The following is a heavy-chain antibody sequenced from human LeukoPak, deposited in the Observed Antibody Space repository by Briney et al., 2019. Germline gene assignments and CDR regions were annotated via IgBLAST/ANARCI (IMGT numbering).Heavy chain of an antibody. CDR2: VNSDSSTI. CDR1: GFTFSSYS. Sequence: GGSLRLSCAASGFTFSSYSMNWVRQAPGRGLEWVSYVNSDSSTIYYADSVKGRFTISRDNAKNSLYLQMNSLRAEDTAVYYCARSWGSTSLYYFDYWGQGTLVTVSS. CDR3: ARSWGSTSLYYFDY. J-gene: IGHJ4*02. D-gene: IGHD2-2*01. V-gene: IGHV3-48*04.